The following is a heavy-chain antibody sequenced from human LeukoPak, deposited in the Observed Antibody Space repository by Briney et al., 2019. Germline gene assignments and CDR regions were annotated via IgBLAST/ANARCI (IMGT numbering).Heavy chain of an antibody. CDR3: ARRYSKLGDQRDAFDI. CDR1: GSSFTNYW. CDR2: IYPRDSET. D-gene: IGHD3-16*01. V-gene: IGHV5-51*01. J-gene: IGHJ3*02. Sequence: GASLQISYRGSGSSFTNYWIAWVRPMPGKGVGWMGLIYPRDSETTYNTAFPGQVTFSADTSINIAYLQLSGLKASDTAIYYCARRYSKLGDQRDAFDIWGQGTMVTVSS.